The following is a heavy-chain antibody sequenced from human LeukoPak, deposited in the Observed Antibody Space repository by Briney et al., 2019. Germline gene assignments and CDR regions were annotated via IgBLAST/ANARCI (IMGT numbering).Heavy chain of an antibody. CDR2: IYYSGST. V-gene: IGHV4-39*07. J-gene: IGHJ5*02. CDR1: GGSISSSSYY. Sequence: SETLSLTCTVSGGSISSSSYYWGWIRQPPGKGLEWIGSIYYSGSTYYNPSLKSRVTISVDTSKNQFSLKLSSVTAADTAVYYCARAVITMVRGVIVPLPNWFDPWGQGTLVTVSS. CDR3: ARAVITMVRGVIVPLPNWFDP. D-gene: IGHD3-10*01.